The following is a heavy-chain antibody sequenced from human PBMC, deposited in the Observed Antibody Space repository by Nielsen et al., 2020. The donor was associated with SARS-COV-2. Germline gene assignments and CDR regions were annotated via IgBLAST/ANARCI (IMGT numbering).Heavy chain of an antibody. J-gene: IGHJ6*02. CDR3: ARDNFGSGGTASYGMDV. CDR2: LNTSTGKP. V-gene: IGHV7-4-1*02. CDR1: GYRFTRYA. Sequence: ASVKVSCKASGYRFTRYALNWVRQAPGEGPEWMGWLNTSTGKPTYAQAFTGRFVFSLDTSVSTAYLQISSLKAEDSAVYYCARDNFGSGGTASYGMDVWGQGTTVTVSS. D-gene: IGHD3-10*01.